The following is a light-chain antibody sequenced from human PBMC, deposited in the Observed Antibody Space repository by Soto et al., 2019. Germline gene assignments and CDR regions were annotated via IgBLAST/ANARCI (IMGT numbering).Light chain of an antibody. CDR1: QSISSY. V-gene: IGKV1-39*01. CDR2: AAS. J-gene: IGKJ1*01. Sequence: DIQMPQSPSSLSASVGDRVTITCRASQSISSYLNWYQQKPGKAPKLLIYAASSLQSGVPSRFSDSGSGTDFTLTISSLQPEDFATYYCQQSYSTLWTFGQGTKVEIK. CDR3: QQSYSTLWT.